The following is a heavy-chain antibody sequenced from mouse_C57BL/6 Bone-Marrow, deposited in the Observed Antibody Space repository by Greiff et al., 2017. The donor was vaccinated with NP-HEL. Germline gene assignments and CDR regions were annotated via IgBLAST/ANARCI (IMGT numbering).Heavy chain of an antibody. J-gene: IGHJ1*03. CDR3: ARTGLDGPTDYFGV. CDR1: GYAFSSSW. Sequence: VQLQQSGPELVKPGASVKISCKASGYAFSSSWMNWVKQRPGKGLEWIGRIYPGDGDTNYNGKFKGKATLTADKSSSTAYMQLSSLTSGDSAVYYCARTGLDGPTDYFGVWGTGTTVTVSS. CDR2: IYPGDGDT. V-gene: IGHV1-82*01. D-gene: IGHD2-3*01.